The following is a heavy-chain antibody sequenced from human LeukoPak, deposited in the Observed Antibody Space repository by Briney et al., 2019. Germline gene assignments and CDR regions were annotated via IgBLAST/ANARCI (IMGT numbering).Heavy chain of an antibody. Sequence: SETLSLTCTVSGGSISSYYWSWIRQPPGKGLEWIGYIYYSASTNYNPSLKSRVTISVDTSKNQFSLKLSSVTAADTAVYYCAGTARYNWFDPWGQGTLVTVSS. CDR1: GGSISSYY. J-gene: IGHJ5*02. V-gene: IGHV4-59*08. D-gene: IGHD5-18*01. CDR3: AGTARYNWFDP. CDR2: IYYSAST.